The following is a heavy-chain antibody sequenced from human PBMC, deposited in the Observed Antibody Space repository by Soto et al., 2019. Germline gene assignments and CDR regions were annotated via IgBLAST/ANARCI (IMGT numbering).Heavy chain of an antibody. D-gene: IGHD1-26*01. J-gene: IGHJ4*02. CDR1: GGSVNTYS. CDR2: IYYSGST. CDR3: ARVEAHLQYSGSYRYFDY. V-gene: IGHV4-59*08. Sequence: SETLSLTCTVSGGSVNTYSWGWIRQPPGKELEWIGYIYYSGSTNYNPSLKSRVTISVDTSKNQFSLKLSSVTAADTAVYYCARVEAHLQYSGSYRYFDYWGQGTLVTVSS.